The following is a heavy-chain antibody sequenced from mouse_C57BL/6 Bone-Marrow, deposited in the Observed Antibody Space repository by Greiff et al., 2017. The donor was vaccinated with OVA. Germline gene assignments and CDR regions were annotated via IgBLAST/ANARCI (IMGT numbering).Heavy chain of an antibody. CDR3: ARCSYYGNPAWFAY. Sequence: QVQLQQPGAELVMPGASVKLSCKASGYTFTSYWMHWVKQRPGQGLEWIGEIDPSDSYTNYNQKFKGKSTLTVDKSSSTAYMQLSSLTSEDSAVYYCARCSYYGNPAWFAYWGQGTLVTVSA. V-gene: IGHV1-69*01. CDR1: GYTFTSYW. J-gene: IGHJ3*01. CDR2: IDPSDSYT. D-gene: IGHD2-10*01.